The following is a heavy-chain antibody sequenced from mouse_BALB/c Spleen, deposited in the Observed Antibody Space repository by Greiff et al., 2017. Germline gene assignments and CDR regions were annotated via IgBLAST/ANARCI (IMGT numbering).Heavy chain of an antibody. CDR1: GFTFTDYY. V-gene: IGHV7-3*02. Sequence: EVQLVESGGGLVQPGGSLRLSCATSGFTFTDYYMSWVRQPPGKALEWLGFIRNKANGYTTEYSASVKGRFTISRDNSQSILYLQMNTLRAEDSATYYCARDIPTGFYYAMDYWGQGTSVTVSS. CDR3: ARDIPTGFYYAMDY. CDR2: IRNKANGYTT. J-gene: IGHJ4*01.